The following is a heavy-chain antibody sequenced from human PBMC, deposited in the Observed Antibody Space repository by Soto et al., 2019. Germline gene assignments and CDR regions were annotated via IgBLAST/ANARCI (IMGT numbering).Heavy chain of an antibody. D-gene: IGHD4-17*01. Sequence: QVQLQESGPGLVKPSETLSLTCTVSGGSISSYYWSWIRQPPGKGLEWIGYIYYSGSTNYNPSLKSRVTISVDTSKNQFSLKLSSVTAADTAVYYCARHEDSGDYVGGNFGYWGQGTLVTVSS. CDR2: IYYSGST. J-gene: IGHJ4*02. V-gene: IGHV4-59*08. CDR3: ARHEDSGDYVGGNFGY. CDR1: GGSISSYY.